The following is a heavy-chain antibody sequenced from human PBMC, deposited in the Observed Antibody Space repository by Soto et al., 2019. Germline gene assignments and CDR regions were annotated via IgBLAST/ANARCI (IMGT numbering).Heavy chain of an antibody. J-gene: IGHJ4*02. D-gene: IGHD3-22*01. CDR3: AREPPAGGDSSGSYYFDY. CDR1: GFIFSSYS. CDR2: ISSSNSYI. V-gene: IGHV3-21*01. Sequence: GGSLSLSCAASGFIFSSYSMNWVRQAPGKGLEWVSSISSSNSYIYYADSVQGRFTISRDNAENSMHLQMNSLRAEDTAVYYCAREPPAGGDSSGSYYFDYWGQGTLVTVSS.